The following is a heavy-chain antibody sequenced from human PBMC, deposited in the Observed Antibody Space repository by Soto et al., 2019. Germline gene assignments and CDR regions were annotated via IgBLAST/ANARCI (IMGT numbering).Heavy chain of an antibody. D-gene: IGHD3-22*01. CDR1: GFTFRTFS. CDR2: ISGSGGSK. CDR3: AKDQISYYYDSSGSPNWFDP. J-gene: IGHJ5*02. V-gene: IGHV3-23*01. Sequence: PEASLRRSSPTSGFTFRTFSMSRVRQAPGKGLEWVSAISGSGGSKYYADSVKGRFTISRDNSKNTLYLQMNSLRAEDTAVYYCAKDQISYYYDSSGSPNWFDPWGQGT.